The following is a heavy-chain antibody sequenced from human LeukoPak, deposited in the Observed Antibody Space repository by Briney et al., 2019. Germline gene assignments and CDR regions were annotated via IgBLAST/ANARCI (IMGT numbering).Heavy chain of an antibody. D-gene: IGHD6-13*01. CDR3: ARLPRLAAAGRYFDY. V-gene: IGHV4-39*01. CDR1: GGSISSSSYY. Sequence: SETLSLTCTVSGGSISSSSYYWGWIRQPPGKGLEWIGSIYYSASTYYNPSLKSRVTISVDTSKNQFSLKLTSVTAADTAVYYCARLPRLAAAGRYFDYWGQGTLVTVSS. J-gene: IGHJ4*02. CDR2: IYYSAST.